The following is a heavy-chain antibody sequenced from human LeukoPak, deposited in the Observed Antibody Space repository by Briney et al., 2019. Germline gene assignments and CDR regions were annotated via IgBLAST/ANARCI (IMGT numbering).Heavy chain of an antibody. V-gene: IGHV4-59*01. D-gene: IGHD6-6*01. CDR1: GSSISTYY. J-gene: IGHJ4*02. CDR3: ARQQYSTSSCDS. CDR2: IYYSGSS. Sequence: SETLSLTCSASGSSISTYYWSWIRQPPGKGLEWIGNIYYSGSSYYNPSLKSRVTVSVDTAKNQSSLKLSSVTAADTAVYYCARQQYSTSSCDSWGQGTLVTVST.